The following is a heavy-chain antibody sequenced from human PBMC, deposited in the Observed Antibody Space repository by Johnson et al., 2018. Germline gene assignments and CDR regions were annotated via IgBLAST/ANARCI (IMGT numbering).Heavy chain of an antibody. D-gene: IGHD1-26*01. CDR2: ISAYNGDT. J-gene: IGHJ6*02. CDR3: GRGRKWELIDYYYHGLDV. Sequence: QVQLVESGSEVKKPGASVKVSCKASGYAFSRYGISWVRQAPGQGLEWIGWISAYNGDTDSAQKFQGRVTMSTDISTSKAYKGMRSLRTDDPAVYYCGRGRKWELIDYYYHGLDVWGQGTTVTVSS. CDR1: GYAFSRYG. V-gene: IGHV1-18*01.